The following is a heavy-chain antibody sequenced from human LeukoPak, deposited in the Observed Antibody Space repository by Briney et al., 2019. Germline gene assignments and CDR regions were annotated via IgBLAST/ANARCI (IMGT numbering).Heavy chain of an antibody. CDR2: VDPEDGET. J-gene: IGHJ4*02. Sequence: VKVSCKVSGYTFTDYYMHWVQQAPGKGLEWMGLVDPEDGETIYAEKFQGRVTITADTSTDTAYMELSSLRSEDTAVYYCATLSGYSRGADWGQGTLVAVSS. D-gene: IGHD5-18*01. CDR1: GYTFTDYY. V-gene: IGHV1-69-2*01. CDR3: ATLSGYSRGAD.